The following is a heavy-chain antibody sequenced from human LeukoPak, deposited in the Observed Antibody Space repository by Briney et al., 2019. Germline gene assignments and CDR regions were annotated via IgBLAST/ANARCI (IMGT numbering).Heavy chain of an antibody. CDR1: GFTFSSYA. J-gene: IGHJ3*02. CDR3: ARGLVRGNDAFDI. Sequence: GGSLRLSCAASGFTFSSYAMSWVRQAPGKGLEWVSGINWNGGSTGYADSVKGRFTISRDNAKNSLYLQMNSLRAEDTALYYCARGLVRGNDAFDIWGQGTMVTVSS. CDR2: INWNGGST. V-gene: IGHV3-20*04. D-gene: IGHD2-8*02.